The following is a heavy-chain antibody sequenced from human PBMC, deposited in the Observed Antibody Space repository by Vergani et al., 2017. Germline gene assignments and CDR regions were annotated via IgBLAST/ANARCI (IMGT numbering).Heavy chain of an antibody. V-gene: IGHV4-61*01. CDR3: ARVPIQRIQKTNAFDI. Sequence: QVQLQESGPGLVKPSETLSLTCTVSGGSVSSGSYYWSWIRQPPGKGLEWIGYIYYSGSTNYNPSLKSRVTISVDTSKNHFSLKLSSVTAADTDVYYCARVPIQRIQKTNAFDIWGQGTMVTVSS. CDR1: GGSVSSGSYY. D-gene: IGHD5-18*01. CDR2: IYYSGST. J-gene: IGHJ3*02.